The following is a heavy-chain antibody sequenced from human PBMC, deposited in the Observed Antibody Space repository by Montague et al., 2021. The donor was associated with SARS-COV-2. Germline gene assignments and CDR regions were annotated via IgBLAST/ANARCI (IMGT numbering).Heavy chain of an antibody. V-gene: IGHV4-61*02. D-gene: IGHD3-10*01. CDR1: GGSISSGSYY. CDR2: IYTSGST. Sequence: TLSLTCTVSGGSISSGSYYWSWIRQPAGKGLEWIGRIYTSGSTNYNPSLKSRVTISVDTSKNQFSLKLSSVTAADTAVYYCARVGVGTMVRGVIPAYYYYGIDFWGQGTTVTVSS. J-gene: IGHJ6*02. CDR3: ARVGVGTMVRGVIPAYYYYGIDF.